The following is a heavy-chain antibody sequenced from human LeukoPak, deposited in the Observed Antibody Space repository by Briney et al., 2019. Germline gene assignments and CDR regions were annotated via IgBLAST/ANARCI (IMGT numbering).Heavy chain of an antibody. V-gene: IGHV3-30-3*01. CDR3: ARAVPPAGSGYLDHFDY. J-gene: IGHJ4*02. D-gene: IGHD3-22*01. CDR2: ISYDGSNK. CDR1: GFTFSSYA. Sequence: GSLRLSCAASGFTFSSYAMHWVRQAPGKGLEWVAVISYDGSNKYYADSAKGRFTISRDNSKNTLYLQMNSLRAEDTAVYYCARAVPPAGSGYLDHFDYWGQGTLVTVSS.